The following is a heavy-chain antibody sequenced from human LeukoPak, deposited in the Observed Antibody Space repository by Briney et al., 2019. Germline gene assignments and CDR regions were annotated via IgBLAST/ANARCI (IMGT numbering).Heavy chain of an antibody. CDR2: IYYGGNT. CDR3: ARQSSRSYGVDY. CDR1: DSSISSYY. Sequence: PSETLSLTCTVSDSSISSYYWTWIRQPPGKGLELIGYIYYGGNTNYNPFTNYNPSLKSRVTISVDTSKNQFSLKLSSVTAADTAVYYCARQSSRSYGVDYWGQGTLVTVSS. V-gene: IGHV4-59*08. J-gene: IGHJ4*02. D-gene: IGHD6-13*01.